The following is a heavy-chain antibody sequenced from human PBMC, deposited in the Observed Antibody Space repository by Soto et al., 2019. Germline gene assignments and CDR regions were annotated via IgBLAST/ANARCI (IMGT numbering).Heavy chain of an antibody. V-gene: IGHV4-34*01. CDR1: GGSFSGYY. CDR2: IDHSGYT. CDR3: ARVRDWFDP. J-gene: IGHJ5*02. D-gene: IGHD3-3*01. Sequence: QVQLQQWGAGLLKPSETLSLTCAVYGGSFSGYYWNWIRQPPGKGLEWIGEIDHSGYTNYNPSLKSRVTRSVDTSKNQFSLRLTSVTAADTAVYYCARVRDWFDPWGQGTLVIVSS.